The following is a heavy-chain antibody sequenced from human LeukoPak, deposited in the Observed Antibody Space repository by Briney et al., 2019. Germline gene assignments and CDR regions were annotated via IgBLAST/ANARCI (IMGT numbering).Heavy chain of an antibody. D-gene: IGHD6-13*01. CDR1: GGTFSSYA. V-gene: IGHV1-69*13. J-gene: IGHJ5*02. CDR3: ARAAAAGTMSSWFDP. Sequence: SVTVSCKASGGTFSSYAISWVRQAPGQGLEWMGGIIPIFGTANYAQKFQGRVTITADESTSTAYMELSSLRSEDTAVYYCARAAAAGTMSSWFDPWGQGTLVTVSS. CDR2: IIPIFGTA.